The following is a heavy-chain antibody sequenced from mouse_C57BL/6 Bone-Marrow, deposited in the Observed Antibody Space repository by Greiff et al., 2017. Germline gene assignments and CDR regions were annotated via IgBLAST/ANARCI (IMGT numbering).Heavy chain of an antibody. CDR3: TYFGRARAGFAY. V-gene: IGHV1-81*01. J-gene: IGHJ3*01. CDR1: GYTFTSYG. D-gene: IGHD2-10*01. CDR2: IYPRSGNT. Sequence: VQLQESGAELARPGASVKLSCKASGYTFTSYGISWVKQRTGQGLEWIGEIYPRSGNTYYNEKFKGKATLTADKSSSTAYMELRSLTSEDSAVYFCTYFGRARAGFAYWGQGTLVTVSA.